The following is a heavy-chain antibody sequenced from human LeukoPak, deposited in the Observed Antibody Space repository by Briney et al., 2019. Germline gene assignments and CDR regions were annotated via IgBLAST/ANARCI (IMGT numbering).Heavy chain of an antibody. V-gene: IGHV3-66*01. J-gene: IGHJ1*01. CDR2: IYSGGST. CDR3: ARDGRTTVTTRTQH. CDR1: GFTVSTDH. Sequence: GGSLRLSCAASGFTVSTDHMSWVRQAPGKGLEWVSIIYSGGSTYYANSVKVRFTISRDNSKNTVYLQMNSLRAEDTAVYYCARDGRTTVTTRTQHWGQGTLVTVSS. D-gene: IGHD4-17*01.